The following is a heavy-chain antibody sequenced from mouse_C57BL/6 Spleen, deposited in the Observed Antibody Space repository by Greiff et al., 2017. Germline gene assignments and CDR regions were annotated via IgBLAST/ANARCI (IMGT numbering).Heavy chain of an antibody. CDR3: ARLVATRYWYFDV. D-gene: IGHD1-1*02. V-gene: IGHV1-52*01. J-gene: IGHJ1*03. Sequence: QVQLQQPGAELVRPGSSVKLSCKASGYTFTSYWMHWVKQRPIQGLEWIGNIDPSDSETHYNQKFKDKATVTVDKSSSTAYMQLSSLTSEDSAVYYCARLVATRYWYFDVWGTGTTVTVSS. CDR2: IDPSDSET. CDR1: GYTFTSYW.